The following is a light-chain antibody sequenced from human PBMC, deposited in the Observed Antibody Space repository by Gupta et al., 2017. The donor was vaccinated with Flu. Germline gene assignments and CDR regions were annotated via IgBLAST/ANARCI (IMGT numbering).Light chain of an antibody. J-gene: IGKJ2*01. CDR1: QGIGSW. Sequence: GDRVTITCRASQGIGSWLAWYQQKPGKAPKSLIYAASSLQSGVPSRFSGSGSGTDFTLTISSVQPDDFATYYCQQANSFPYTFGQGTKLEIK. CDR2: AAS. CDR3: QQANSFPYT. V-gene: IGKV1-12*02.